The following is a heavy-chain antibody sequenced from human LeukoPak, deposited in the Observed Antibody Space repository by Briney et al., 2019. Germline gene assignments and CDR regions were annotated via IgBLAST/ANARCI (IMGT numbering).Heavy chain of an antibody. CDR2: IYYSGST. J-gene: IGHJ4*02. Sequence: SETLSLTCTVSGGSISSYYWSWIRQPPGKGLEWIGYIYYSGSTSYNPSLKSRVTISVDTSKNQFSLKLSSVTAADTAVYYCARDQVGFDYWGQGTLVTVSS. V-gene: IGHV4-59*01. CDR3: ARDQVGFDY. CDR1: GGSISSYY. D-gene: IGHD1-26*01.